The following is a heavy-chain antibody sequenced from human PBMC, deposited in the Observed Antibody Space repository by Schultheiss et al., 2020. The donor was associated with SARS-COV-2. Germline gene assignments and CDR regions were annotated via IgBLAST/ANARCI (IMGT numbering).Heavy chain of an antibody. CDR2: ISAYNGNT. V-gene: IGHV1-18*01. Sequence: ASVKVSCKASGGTFSSYAISWVRQAPGQGLEWMGRISAYNGNTNYAQKLQGRVTMTTDTSTSTAYMELSRLRSDDTAVYYCARVGRGHHNWNYEWYYYYYMDVWGKGTTVTVSS. CDR1: GGTFSSYA. D-gene: IGHD1-7*01. CDR3: ARVGRGHHNWNYEWYYYYYMDV. J-gene: IGHJ6*03.